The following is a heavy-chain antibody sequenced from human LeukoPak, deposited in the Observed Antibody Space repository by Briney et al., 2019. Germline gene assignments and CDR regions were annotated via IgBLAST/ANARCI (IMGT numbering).Heavy chain of an antibody. J-gene: IGHJ4*02. CDR3: ALTGDIVATLDY. CDR2: INHSGST. D-gene: IGHD5-12*01. CDR1: GGSSSGYY. Sequence: PSETLSLTCAVYGGSSSGYYWSWIRQPPGKGLEWIGEINHSGSTNYNPSLKSRVTISVDTSKNQFSLKLSSVTAADTAVYYCALTGDIVATLDYWGQGTLVTVSS. V-gene: IGHV4-34*01.